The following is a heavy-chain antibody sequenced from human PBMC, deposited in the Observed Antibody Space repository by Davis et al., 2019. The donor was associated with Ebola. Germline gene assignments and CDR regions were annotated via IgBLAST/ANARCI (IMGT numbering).Heavy chain of an antibody. D-gene: IGHD1-7*01. V-gene: IGHV1-18*01. CDR2: ISADNGNT. J-gene: IGHJ5*02. CDR3: ARSKTGTTGWFDP. CDR1: GYTFTSYG. Sequence: AASVKVSCKASGYTFTSYGISWVRQAPGQGLEWMGWISADNGNTNYAQKLQGRVTMTTDTSTSTAYMELRSLRSEDTAVYYCARSKTGTTGWFDPWGQGTLVTVSS.